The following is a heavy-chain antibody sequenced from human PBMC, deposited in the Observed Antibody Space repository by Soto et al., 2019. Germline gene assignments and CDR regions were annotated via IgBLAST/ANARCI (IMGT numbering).Heavy chain of an antibody. CDR1: EFTFSSYA. CDR3: ARQYCSSTSCYAGYYYYYGMDV. J-gene: IGHJ6*02. CDR2: ICYNGSST. D-gene: IGHD2-2*01. Sequence: GGSLRLSCAASEFTFSSYAMRWVRQAPGKGLEWVSAICYNGSSTYYADSVKGRFTISRDNSKNTLYLQMNSLRAEDTAVYYCARQYCSSTSCYAGYYYYYGMDVWGQGTTVTVSS. V-gene: IGHV3-23*01.